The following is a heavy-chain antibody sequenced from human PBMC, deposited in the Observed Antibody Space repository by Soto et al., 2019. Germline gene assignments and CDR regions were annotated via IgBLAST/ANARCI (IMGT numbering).Heavy chain of an antibody. J-gene: IGHJ4*02. Sequence: EVQLVESGGGLVQPGGSLRLSCGASGFTSRSYWMSWVRQAPGKGLEWVANINQGGSGEYYLDSVRGRFTISRDNAKNSLYLQRNSLRVDDTAMYFCARVRCSGGDCFYDYWGQGTLVTVSS. V-gene: IGHV3-7*03. CDR1: GFTSRSYW. CDR3: ARVRCSGGDCFYDY. D-gene: IGHD2-21*02. CDR2: INQGGSGE.